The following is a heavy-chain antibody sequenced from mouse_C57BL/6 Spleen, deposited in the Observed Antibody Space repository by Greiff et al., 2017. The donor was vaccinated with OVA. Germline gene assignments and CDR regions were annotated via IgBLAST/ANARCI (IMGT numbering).Heavy chain of an antibody. CDR3: TGPPIIYDGYYGYFDV. D-gene: IGHD2-3*01. Sequence: EVKLMESGGGLVQPGGSMKLSCVASGFTFSNYWMNWVRQSPEKGLEWVAQIRLKSDNYATHYAESVKGRFTISRDDSKSSVYLQMNNLRAEDTGIYYCTGPPIIYDGYYGYFDVWGTGTTVTVSS. J-gene: IGHJ1*03. V-gene: IGHV6-3*01. CDR1: GFTFSNYW. CDR2: IRLKSDNYAT.